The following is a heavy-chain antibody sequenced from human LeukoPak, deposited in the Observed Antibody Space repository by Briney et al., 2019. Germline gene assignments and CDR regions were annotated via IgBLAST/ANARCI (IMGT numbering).Heavy chain of an antibody. V-gene: IGHV4-59*08. CDR3: AHGGNGYFQH. CDR1: GGSISGYY. CDR2: ISYSGST. J-gene: IGHJ1*01. D-gene: IGHD4-23*01. Sequence: PSETLSLTCTVSGGSISGYYWTWIRQPPGKGLEYIGYISYSGSTNYDPSLKSRVTITVDTSKNHFSLKLTSVTAADTAVYYCAHGGNGYFQHWGQGTLVTVSS.